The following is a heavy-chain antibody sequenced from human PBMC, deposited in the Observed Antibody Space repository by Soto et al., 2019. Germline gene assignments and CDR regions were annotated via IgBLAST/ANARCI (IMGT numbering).Heavy chain of an antibody. J-gene: IGHJ6*02. Sequence: SVKVSCKASGGTFSSYAISWVRQAPGQGLEWMGGIIPIFGTANYAQKFQGRVTITADESTSTAYMELSSLRSEDTAVYYCARDTVTTNQQIVVVAAASPWYYGMDVWGQGTTVTVSS. V-gene: IGHV1-69*13. CDR2: IIPIFGTA. D-gene: IGHD2-15*01. CDR3: ARDTVTTNQQIVVVAAASPWYYGMDV. CDR1: GGTFSSYA.